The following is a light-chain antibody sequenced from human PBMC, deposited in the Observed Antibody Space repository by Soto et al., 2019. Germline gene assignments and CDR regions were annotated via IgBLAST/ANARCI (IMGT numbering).Light chain of an antibody. CDR3: QQYGSSPVN. Sequence: EIVLTQSPGTLSLSPGDRATLPCRASQSVSSSYLAWYQQKPGQAPRLLIYGATSRATGIPDRFSGSGSGTDCTLAMRRVEPVDLAVYNCQQYGSSPVNFGQGTKLEIK. CDR1: QSVSSSY. V-gene: IGKV3-20*01. CDR2: GAT. J-gene: IGKJ2*01.